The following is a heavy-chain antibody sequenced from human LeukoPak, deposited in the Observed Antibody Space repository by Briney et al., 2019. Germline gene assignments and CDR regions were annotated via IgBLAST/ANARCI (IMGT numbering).Heavy chain of an antibody. CDR3: ARGAEFDP. CDR1: GFTSSSYG. Sequence: GGSLRLSCAASGFTSSSYGMHWVRQAPGKGLEWVAVIWYDGSKYYADSVKGRFTISRDNSKNTLYLQMNSLRAEDTAVYYCARGAEFDPWGQGTLVTVSS. CDR2: IWYDGSK. J-gene: IGHJ5*02. V-gene: IGHV3-33*01.